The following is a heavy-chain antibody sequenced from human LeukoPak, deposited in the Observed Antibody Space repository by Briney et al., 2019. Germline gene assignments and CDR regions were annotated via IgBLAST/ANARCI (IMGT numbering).Heavy chain of an antibody. CDR2: ISGSGGST. D-gene: IGHD4-23*01. CDR3: AKRLGAQTTVITGGHFDY. CDR1: GFTFTSYA. V-gene: IGHV3-23*01. Sequence: TGGSLRLSCAASGFTFTSYAMSWVRQPPGKGLEWVSAISGSGGSTYYADSVKGRFTISRDNSKNTLYLQMNSLRAEDTAVYYCAKRLGAQTTVITGGHFDYWGQGTLVTVSS. J-gene: IGHJ4*02.